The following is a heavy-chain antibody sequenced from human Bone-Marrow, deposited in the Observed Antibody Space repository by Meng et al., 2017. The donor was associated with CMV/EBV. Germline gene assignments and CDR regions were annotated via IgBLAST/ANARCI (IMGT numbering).Heavy chain of an antibody. J-gene: IGHJ5*02. Sequence: GGSLRLSCAASGFTFGSYWMSWVRQAPGKGLEWVANIKQDGSEKYYVDSVKGRFTISRDNTKNSLYLQMNSLRAEDTAVYYCARDRLRGVVVPAATLNWFDPWGQGTLVTVSS. CDR3: ARDRLRGVVVPAATLNWFDP. D-gene: IGHD2-2*01. CDR2: IKQDGSEK. V-gene: IGHV3-7*01. CDR1: GFTFGSYW.